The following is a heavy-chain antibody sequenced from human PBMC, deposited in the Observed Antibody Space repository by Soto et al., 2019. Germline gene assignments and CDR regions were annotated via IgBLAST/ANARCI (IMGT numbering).Heavy chain of an antibody. CDR3: AKYDYDNYGGAFVL. D-gene: IGHD4-17*01. V-gene: IGHV3-48*01. Sequence: SVKGRFTISRDNAKNSLYLQMNSLRAADTAVYYCAKYDYDNYGGAFVLWGQGTLVTVSS. J-gene: IGHJ3*01.